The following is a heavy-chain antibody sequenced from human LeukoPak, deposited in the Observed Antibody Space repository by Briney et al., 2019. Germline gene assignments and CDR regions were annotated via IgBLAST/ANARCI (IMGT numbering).Heavy chain of an antibody. CDR2: ISYDGSDT. CDR1: GFTFSSSG. D-gene: IGHD3/OR15-3a*01. V-gene: IGHV3-30*18. Sequence: GRSLRLSCAASGFTFSSSGMHWVRQAPGKGLEWVAVISYDGSDTSYADSVKGRFTISRDTSKNTLYLQMNSLRVEDTAVYYCAKGAALILGSPDYWGQGTLVTVSS. J-gene: IGHJ4*02. CDR3: AKGAALILGSPDY.